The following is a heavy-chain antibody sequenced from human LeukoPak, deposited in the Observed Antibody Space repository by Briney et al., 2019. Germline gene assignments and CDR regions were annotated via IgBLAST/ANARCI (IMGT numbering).Heavy chain of an antibody. Sequence: SETLSLTCTVSGGSISSYYWSWIRQPPGKGLEWIGYIYYSGSTNYNPSLKSRVTISVDTSKNQFSLKLSSVTAADTAVYYCARGTVTTLGVAFDIWGQGTMVTVSS. CDR3: ARGTVTTLGVAFDI. CDR1: GGSISSYY. V-gene: IGHV4-59*01. D-gene: IGHD4-17*01. CDR2: IYYSGST. J-gene: IGHJ3*02.